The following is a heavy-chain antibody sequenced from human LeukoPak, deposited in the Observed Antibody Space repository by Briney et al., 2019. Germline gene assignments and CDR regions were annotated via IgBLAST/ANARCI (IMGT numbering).Heavy chain of an antibody. V-gene: IGHV3-23*01. Sequence: PGGSLRLSCAASGFTFSSYAMSWVRQAPGKGLEWVSAISGSGGSTYYADSVKGRFTISRDNSKNTLYLQMNSLRAEDTAVYYGAKSQGHGSGNPKYGMDVWGQGNTVTVSS. D-gene: IGHD3-10*01. CDR1: GFTFSSYA. CDR2: ISGSGGST. J-gene: IGHJ6*02. CDR3: AKSQGHGSGNPKYGMDV.